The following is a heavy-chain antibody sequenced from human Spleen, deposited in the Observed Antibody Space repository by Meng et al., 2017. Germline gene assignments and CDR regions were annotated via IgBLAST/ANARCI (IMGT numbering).Heavy chain of an antibody. D-gene: IGHD5-18*01. V-gene: IGHV3-33*08. CDR1: GFTFSNYG. Sequence: VQLLESGGGLVQPGGSLRLSCAASGFTFSNYGMTWVRQAPGKGLEWVAVIWSDGDTKYYADSVKDRFTISRDNSKNTLHLQMNSLTAEDTAVYYCTGNSHIYGFDYWGPGTLVTVSS. CDR2: IWSDGDTK. CDR3: TGNSHIYGFDY. J-gene: IGHJ4*02.